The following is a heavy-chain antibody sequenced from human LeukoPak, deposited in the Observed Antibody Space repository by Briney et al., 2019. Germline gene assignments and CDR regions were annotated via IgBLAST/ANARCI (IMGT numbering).Heavy chain of an antibody. CDR3: ARDGSGVIAYPHMDV. J-gene: IGHJ6*03. CDR2: IYYTGSS. V-gene: IGHV4-39*07. D-gene: IGHD3-16*02. Sequence: SETLSLTCTVSGDSISSPTYYWAWIRQPPGKGLEWIGSIYYTGSSYYNSSLQSRVTISVDTSKNQFSLKLSSVTAADTAVYYCARDGSGVIAYPHMDVWGKGTTVTVSS. CDR1: GDSISSPTYY.